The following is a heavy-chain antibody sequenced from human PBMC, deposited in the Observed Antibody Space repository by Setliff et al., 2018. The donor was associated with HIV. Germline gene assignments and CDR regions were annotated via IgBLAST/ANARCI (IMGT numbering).Heavy chain of an antibody. CDR3: ARGEPSILIEPAAFFDY. CDR1: GFTFRSYE. D-gene: IGHD2-2*01. J-gene: IGHJ4*02. V-gene: IGHV3-48*03. CDR2: ISGSGSTI. Sequence: GGSLRLSCAASGFTFRSYEMNWVRQAPGKGLEWVSYISGSGSTIHYADSVKGRFTISRDNAKNSLYLQMNSLRAEDTAVYYCARGEPSILIEPAAFFDYWGQGTLVTVSS.